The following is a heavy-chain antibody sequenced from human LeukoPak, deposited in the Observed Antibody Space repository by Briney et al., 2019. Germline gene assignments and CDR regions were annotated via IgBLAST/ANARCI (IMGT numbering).Heavy chain of an antibody. J-gene: IGHJ4*02. CDR2: MNPNSGNT. D-gene: IGHD2-2*01. V-gene: IGHV1-8*01. CDR1: GYTFTSYD. Sequence: EASVKVSCKASGYTFTSYDINWVRQATGQGLEWMGWMNPNSGNTGYAQKFQGRVTMTRNTSISTAYMELSSLRSEDTAVYYCARGSVVVPAAPNAVDYWGQGTLVTVSS. CDR3: ARGSVVVPAAPNAVDY.